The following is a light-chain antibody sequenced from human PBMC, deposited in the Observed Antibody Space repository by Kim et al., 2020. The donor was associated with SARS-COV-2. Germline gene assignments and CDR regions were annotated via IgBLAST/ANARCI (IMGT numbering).Light chain of an antibody. CDR2: RNK. CDR1: SSNIGSNY. V-gene: IGLV1-47*01. J-gene: IGLJ1*01. Sequence: QGGTISCTGSSSNIGSNYVYWYQQRPGTAPKLLIYRNKQRPSGVPDRFSGSKSGTSASLAISGLRSEDEADYYCAAWDDSLSGSYVFGTGTKVTVL. CDR3: AAWDDSLSGSYV.